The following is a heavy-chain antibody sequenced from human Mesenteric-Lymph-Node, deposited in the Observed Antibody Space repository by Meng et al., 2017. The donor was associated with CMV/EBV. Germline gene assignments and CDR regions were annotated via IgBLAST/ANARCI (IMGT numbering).Heavy chain of an antibody. CDR1: GYTFTSYG. CDR2: ISAYNGNT. D-gene: IGHD3-9*01. Sequence: ASVKVSCKASGYTFTSYGISWVRQAPGQGLEWMGWISAYNGNTNYAQKLQGRVTMTTDTSTSTAYMELRSLRSDDTAVYYCGREGQLTSAYYYYYYGMDVWGQGTTVTVSS. CDR3: GREGQLTSAYYYYYYGMDV. J-gene: IGHJ6*02. V-gene: IGHV1-18*01.